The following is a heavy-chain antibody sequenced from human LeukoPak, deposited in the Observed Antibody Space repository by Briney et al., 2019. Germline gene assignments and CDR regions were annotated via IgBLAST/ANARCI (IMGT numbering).Heavy chain of an antibody. CDR2: ITSSGGIT. Sequence: GGSLRLSCAASGFTFNSHEMHWVRQAPGKGLEWVSYITSSGGITYYADSVKGRFTVSRDNAKNSLFLQMNSLRAEDTAIYYCAGERNCGGDCYQGSWSDPWGQGTLVTVSS. CDR1: GFTFNSHE. D-gene: IGHD2-21*02. V-gene: IGHV3-48*03. CDR3: AGERNCGGDCYQGSWSDP. J-gene: IGHJ5*02.